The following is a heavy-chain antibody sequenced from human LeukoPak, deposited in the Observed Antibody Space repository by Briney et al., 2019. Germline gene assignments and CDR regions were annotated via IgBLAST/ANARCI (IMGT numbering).Heavy chain of an antibody. CDR3: AKAPVTTCRGAYCYPFDY. D-gene: IGHD2-21*01. Sequence: GGSLRLSCAASGFTLSSYAMSWVRQAPGKGLEWVSAVSDSGNTYHADSLKGRFTISRDSSKNTLFLQMNRLRPEDAAVYYCAKAPVTTCRGAYCYPFDYWGQGTLVTDSS. J-gene: IGHJ4*02. V-gene: IGHV3-23*01. CDR2: VSDSGNT. CDR1: GFTLSSYA.